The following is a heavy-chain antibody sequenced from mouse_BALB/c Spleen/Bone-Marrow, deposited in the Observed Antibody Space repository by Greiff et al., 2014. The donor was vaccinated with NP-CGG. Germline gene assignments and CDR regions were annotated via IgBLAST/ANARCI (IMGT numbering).Heavy chain of an antibody. D-gene: IGHD2-10*02. Sequence: QVQLQQSGAELVMPEASVKMSCKASGYTFTDYWMHWVKQRPGQGLEWIGAIDTSDSYTTYNQNFKDKATLTVDESSSTAYMQFSSLTSEDSAVYYCARRYGHYWYFDVWGAGTTVTVSS. CDR2: IDTSDSYT. J-gene: IGHJ1*01. CDR3: ARRYGHYWYFDV. CDR1: GYTFTDYW. V-gene: IGHV1-69*01.